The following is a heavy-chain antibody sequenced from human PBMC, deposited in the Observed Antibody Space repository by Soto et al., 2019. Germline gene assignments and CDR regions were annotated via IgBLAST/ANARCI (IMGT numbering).Heavy chain of an antibody. J-gene: IGHJ5*02. Sequence: PGGSLRLSCVASGFSFDNYDMSCVRQAPGEGLEWVSAIKSDGTRTYYAASVEDRFTISRDNSKNTLYLQLNSLRAEDTAVYYCAQLGLMTFSHKHYFNPWGRGTLVTVSS. CDR1: GFSFDNYD. CDR3: AQLGLMTFSHKHYFNP. V-gene: IGHV3-23*01. CDR2: IKSDGTRT. D-gene: IGHD3-16*01.